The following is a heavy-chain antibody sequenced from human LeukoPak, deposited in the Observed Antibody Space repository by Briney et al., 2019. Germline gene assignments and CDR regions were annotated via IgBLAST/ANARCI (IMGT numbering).Heavy chain of an antibody. V-gene: IGHV3-11*01. J-gene: IGHJ4*02. Sequence: GGSLRPSCAASGFTFSDYYMSWIRQAPGKGLEWVSYISSSGSTIYYADSVKGRFTISRDNAKNSLYLQMNSLRAEDTAVYYCAREGVAVDTAMADYWGQGTLVTVSS. D-gene: IGHD5-18*01. CDR3: AREGVAVDTAMADY. CDR1: GFTFSDYY. CDR2: ISSSGSTI.